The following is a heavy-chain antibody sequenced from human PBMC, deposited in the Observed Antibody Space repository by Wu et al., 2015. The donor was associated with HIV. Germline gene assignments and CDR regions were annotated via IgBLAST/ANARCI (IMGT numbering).Heavy chain of an antibody. V-gene: IGHV1-69*05. D-gene: IGHD6-19*01. CDR1: GGTFSSYA. J-gene: IGHJ6*02. CDR2: IIPIFGTA. CDR3: ASGERPGYSSGWSAHYYGMDV. Sequence: QVQLVQSGAEVKKPGSSVKVSCKASGGTFSSYAISWVRQAPGQGLEWMGGIIPIFGTANYAQKFQGRVTITTDESTSTAYMELSSLRSEDTAVYYCASGERPGYSSGWSAHYYGMDVVGPRDPRSTVSS.